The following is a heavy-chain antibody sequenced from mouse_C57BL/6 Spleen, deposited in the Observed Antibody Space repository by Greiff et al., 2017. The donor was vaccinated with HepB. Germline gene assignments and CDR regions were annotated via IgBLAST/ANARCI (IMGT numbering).Heavy chain of an antibody. CDR1: GYTFTDYN. CDR3: ARLPLYDYSYYYAMDY. CDR2: INPNNGGT. V-gene: IGHV1-18*01. J-gene: IGHJ4*01. Sequence: EVQLQQSGPELVKPGASVKIPCKASGYTFTDYNMDWVKQSHGKSLEWIGDINPNNGGTIYNQKFKGKATLTVDKSSSTAYMELRSLTSEDTAVYYCARLPLYDYSYYYAMDYWGQGTSVTVSS. D-gene: IGHD2-4*01.